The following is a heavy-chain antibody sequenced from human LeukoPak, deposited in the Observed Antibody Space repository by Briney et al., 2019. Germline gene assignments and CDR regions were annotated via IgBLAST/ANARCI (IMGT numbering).Heavy chain of an antibody. CDR3: AREGVATTPALDY. Sequence: GGSLRLSCAASGFTFSSYWMSWVRQAPGKGQEWVANIKQDGSEKYYVDSVKGRFTISRDNAKNSLYLQMNSLRAEDTAVYYCAREGVATTPALDYWGQGTLVTVSS. V-gene: IGHV3-7*04. J-gene: IGHJ4*02. CDR2: IKQDGSEK. D-gene: IGHD5-12*01. CDR1: GFTFSSYW.